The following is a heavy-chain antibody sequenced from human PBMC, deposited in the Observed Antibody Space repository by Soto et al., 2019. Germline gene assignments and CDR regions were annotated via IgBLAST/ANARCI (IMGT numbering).Heavy chain of an antibody. CDR3: AAPVEMAKIFDY. J-gene: IGHJ4*02. V-gene: IGHV4-39*01. Sequence: SETLSLTCTVSGGSISSSSYCWGWIRQPPGKGLEWIGSIYYSGSTYYNPSLKSRVTISVDTSKNQFSLKPSSVTAADTAVYYCAAPVEMAKIFDYWGQGTLVTVSS. CDR1: GGSISSSSYC. CDR2: IYYSGST. D-gene: IGHD5-12*01.